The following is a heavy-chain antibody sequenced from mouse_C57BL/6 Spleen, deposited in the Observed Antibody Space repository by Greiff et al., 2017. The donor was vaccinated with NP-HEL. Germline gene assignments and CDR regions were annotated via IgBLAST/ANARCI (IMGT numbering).Heavy chain of an antibody. J-gene: IGHJ3*01. CDR2: INPNNGGT. D-gene: IGHD1-1*02. Sequence: EVQLQQSGPELVKPGASVKISCKASGYTFTDYYMNWVKQSHGKSLEWIGDINPNNGGTSYNQKFKGKATLTVDKSSSTAYMELRSLTSEDSAVYYCARGVGAYWGQGTLVTVSA. CDR1: GYTFTDYY. V-gene: IGHV1-26*01. CDR3: ARGVGAY.